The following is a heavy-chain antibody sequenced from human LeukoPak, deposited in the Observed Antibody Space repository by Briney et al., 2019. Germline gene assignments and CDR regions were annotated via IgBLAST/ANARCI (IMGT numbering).Heavy chain of an antibody. Sequence: GGSLRLSCAASGFTFSSYWMSWVRQAPGKGLEWVANIKQDGSEKYYVDSVKGRFTISRDNSKNTLYLQMNSLRAEDTAVYYCARADGDDIPFDYWGQGTLVTVSS. J-gene: IGHJ4*02. CDR3: ARADGDDIPFDY. CDR1: GFTFSSYW. CDR2: IKQDGSEK. D-gene: IGHD4-17*01. V-gene: IGHV3-7*01.